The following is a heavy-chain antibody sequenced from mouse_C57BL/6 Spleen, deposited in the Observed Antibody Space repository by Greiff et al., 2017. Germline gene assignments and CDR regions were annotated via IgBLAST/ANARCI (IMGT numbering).Heavy chain of an antibody. CDR1: GFTFSDYG. Sequence: VQLKESGGGLVKPGGSLKLSCAASGFTFSDYGMHWVRQAPEKGLEWVAYISSGSSTIYYADTVKGRFTISRDNAKNTLFLQMTSLRSEYTAMYYCARPSYYYGSSNWYFDVWGTGTTVTVSS. V-gene: IGHV5-17*01. CDR3: ARPSYYYGSSNWYFDV. CDR2: ISSGSSTI. D-gene: IGHD1-1*01. J-gene: IGHJ1*03.